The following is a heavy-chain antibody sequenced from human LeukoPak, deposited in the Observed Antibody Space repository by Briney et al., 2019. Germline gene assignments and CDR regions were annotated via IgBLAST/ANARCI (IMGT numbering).Heavy chain of an antibody. CDR3: AKTRPGGSYDH. D-gene: IGHD1-26*01. CDR1: GFSVSDNF. V-gene: IGHV3-53*01. Sequence: GGSLRLSCAAAGFSVSDNFMSWVRQTPERGLEWVSVLYRNGATGYADSVKDRFTISRDDSKNTLYLQMDRLRAEDTAVYYCAKTRPGGSYDHWGQGTLVTVSS. J-gene: IGHJ5*02. CDR2: LYRNGAT.